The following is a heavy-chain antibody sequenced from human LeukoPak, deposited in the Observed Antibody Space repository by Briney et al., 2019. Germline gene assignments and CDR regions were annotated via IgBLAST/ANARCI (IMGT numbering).Heavy chain of an antibody. V-gene: IGHV3-21*01. Sequence: GGSLGLSCAASGFAFSSYSMNWVRQAPGKGLEWVSSISSSSSYIYYADSVKGRFTISRDNAKNSLYLQMNSLRAEDTAVYYCASSGSIAAAGAFFDYWGQGTLVTVSS. CDR3: ASSGSIAAAGAFFDY. J-gene: IGHJ4*02. CDR1: GFAFSSYS. D-gene: IGHD6-13*01. CDR2: ISSSSSYI.